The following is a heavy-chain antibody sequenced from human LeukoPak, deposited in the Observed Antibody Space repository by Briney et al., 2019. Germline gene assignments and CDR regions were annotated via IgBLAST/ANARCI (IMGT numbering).Heavy chain of an antibody. D-gene: IGHD3-10*01. CDR1: GYSISSGYY. J-gene: IGHJ4*02. CDR2: IYHSGST. CDR3: ARWGLLWFGENQPCDY. V-gene: IGHV4-38-2*02. Sequence: PSETLSLTCTVSGYSISSGYYWGWIRQPPGKGLEWIGSIYHSGSTYYNPSLKSRVTISVDTSKNQFSLKLSSVTAADTAVYYCARWGLLWFGENQPCDYWGQGTLVTVSS.